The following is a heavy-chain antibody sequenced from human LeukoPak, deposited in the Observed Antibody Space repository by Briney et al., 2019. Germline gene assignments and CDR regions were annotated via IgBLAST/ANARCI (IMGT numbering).Heavy chain of an antibody. CDR3: ARDSSAHFDY. V-gene: IGHV4-59*01. CDR2: FYYSGST. Sequence: PSDTLSLICTVSGRSISSYYWSWIRQPPGKGLEWIGYFYYSGSTDYNPSLKSRVTISVDTSKNQFSLNLSSVTAADTAVYYCARDSSAHFDYWGQGTLVTVSS. CDR1: GRSISSYY. J-gene: IGHJ4*02.